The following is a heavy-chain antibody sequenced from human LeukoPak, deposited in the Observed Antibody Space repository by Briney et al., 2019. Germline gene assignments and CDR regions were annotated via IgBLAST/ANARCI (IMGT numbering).Heavy chain of an antibody. V-gene: IGHV4-59*08. Sequence: SETLSLTCTVSGGSISSYYWSWIRQPPGKGLEWIGYIYYSGSTNYNPSLKSRVTISVDTSKNQFSLKLSSVTAADTAVYYCAGPLGCCTNGVCYRDYYFDYWGQGTLVTVSS. CDR1: GGSISSYY. CDR3: AGPLGCCTNGVCYRDYYFDY. D-gene: IGHD2-8*01. J-gene: IGHJ4*02. CDR2: IYYSGST.